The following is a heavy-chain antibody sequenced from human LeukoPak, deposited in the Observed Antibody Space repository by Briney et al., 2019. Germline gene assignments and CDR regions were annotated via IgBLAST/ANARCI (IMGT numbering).Heavy chain of an antibody. CDR2: ISENGGST. V-gene: IGHV3-23*01. D-gene: IGHD2/OR15-2a*01. CDR1: GFTFSIYA. J-gene: IGHJ6*01. CDR3: AKMKGHPLQKYYMDV. Sequence: GGSLRLSCAASGFTFSIYAMSWVRQAPGKGLEWVSSISENGGSTFYADSVKGRFTISRDNSNNTLYLQMNSLRAEDTAVYYCAKMKGHPLQKYYMDVWGQGTTVTVSS.